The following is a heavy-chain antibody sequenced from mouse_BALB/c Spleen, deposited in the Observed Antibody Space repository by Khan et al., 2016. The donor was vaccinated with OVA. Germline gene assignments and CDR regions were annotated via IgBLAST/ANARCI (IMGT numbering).Heavy chain of an antibody. CDR1: GFTFSTYG. Sequence: EVELVESGGDLVKPEGSLKLSCAASGFTFSTYGMSWVRQTPDKRLEWVATIRSGGSYTYYPDSVQGRFTISRDNAKNTLYLQMSSLKSEDTAMFYCARLAYYYDSDGFAYWGQGTLVTVSA. J-gene: IGHJ3*01. D-gene: IGHD1-1*01. CDR2: IRSGGSYT. V-gene: IGHV5-6*01. CDR3: ARLAYYYDSDGFAY.